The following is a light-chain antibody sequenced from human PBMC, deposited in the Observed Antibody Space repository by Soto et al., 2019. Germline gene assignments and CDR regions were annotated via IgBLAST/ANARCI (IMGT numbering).Light chain of an antibody. CDR1: SSDVGGYNY. V-gene: IGLV2-14*01. J-gene: IGLJ2*01. Sequence: QSVLTQPASVSGSPGQSITISCIGTSSDVGGYNYVSWYQQHPGKAPKLMIYDVSNRPSGVSNRFSGSKSGNTASLTISGLQAEDEADYNCSSYTSSSTVVFGGGTKLTVL. CDR2: DVS. CDR3: SSYTSSSTVV.